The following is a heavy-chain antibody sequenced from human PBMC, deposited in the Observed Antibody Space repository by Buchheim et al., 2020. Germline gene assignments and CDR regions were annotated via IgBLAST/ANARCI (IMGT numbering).Heavy chain of an antibody. V-gene: IGHV4-31*03. D-gene: IGHD5-24*01. CDR3: ARDRVGDGYQAYYFDY. Sequence: QVQLQESGPGLVKPSQTLSLTCTVSGGSISSGGYYWSWIRQHPGKVLEWIGYIYYSRSTYYNPSLKSRVTISVDSSKNQFSLKLSAVTAADTAVYYCARDRVGDGYQAYYFDYWGQGTL. CDR1: GGSISSGGYY. J-gene: IGHJ4*02. CDR2: IYYSRST.